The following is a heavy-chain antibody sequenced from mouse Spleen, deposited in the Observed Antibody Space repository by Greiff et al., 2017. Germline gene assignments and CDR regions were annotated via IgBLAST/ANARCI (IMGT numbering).Heavy chain of an antibody. V-gene: IGHV2-2*01. D-gene: IGHD4-1*01. Sequence: VQLQQSGPGLVQPSQSLSITCTVSGFSLTSYGVHWVRQSPGKGLEWLGVIWSGGSTDYNAAFISRLSISKDNSKSQVFFKMNSLQADDTAIYYCATPYWDEAVDFWGQGTSVPGSS. CDR1: GFSLTSYG. CDR2: IWSGGST. J-gene: IGHJ4*01. CDR3: ATPYWDEAVDF.